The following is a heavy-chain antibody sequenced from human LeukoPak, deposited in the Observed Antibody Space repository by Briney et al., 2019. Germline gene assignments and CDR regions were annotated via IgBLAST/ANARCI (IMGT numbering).Heavy chain of an antibody. CDR1: GYTFASYE. J-gene: IGHJ3*02. V-gene: IGHV1-8*01. CDR3: ARDRGITFGGVIDDAFDI. Sequence: ASVKVSCKASGYTFASYEIDWVRQATGQGLEWMGAMNPNTGNTRYAQKFQARVTMTRDSSMRTAYMELTSLRSEDTAVYYCARDRGITFGGVIDDAFDIWGQGTMVTVSS. CDR2: MNPNTGNT. D-gene: IGHD3-16*02.